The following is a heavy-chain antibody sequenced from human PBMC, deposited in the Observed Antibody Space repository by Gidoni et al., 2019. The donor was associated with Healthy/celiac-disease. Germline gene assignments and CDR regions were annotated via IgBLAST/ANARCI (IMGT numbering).Heavy chain of an antibody. D-gene: IGHD4-17*01. V-gene: IGHV1-69*01. CDR1: VGTCSSYA. CDR2: IIPIFGTA. Sequence: QVQLFQSGAEVKTPGSSANGPCKPSVGTCSSYALSWVRQAPGQGLEWMGGIIPIFGTANYAQKFQGRVTITADESTSTAYMEVSSLRSEDTAVYYCAITGGDYDENSYWGQGTLVTVSS. J-gene: IGHJ4*02. CDR3: AITGGDYDENSY.